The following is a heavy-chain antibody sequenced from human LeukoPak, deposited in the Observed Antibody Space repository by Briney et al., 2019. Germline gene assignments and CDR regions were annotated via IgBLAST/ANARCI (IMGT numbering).Heavy chain of an antibody. Sequence: MSSGTLSLTCAVSSGSIGSPTWWSWVRQPPGKGLEWIGEIYHSGGSKFNPSLESRVTISVDKSRNQFSLKLTSVTAADTAVYYCARVNINNWHSCDYWGQGTLVTVSS. CDR2: IYHSGGS. CDR1: SGSIGSPTW. CDR3: ARVNINNWHSCDY. J-gene: IGHJ4*02. D-gene: IGHD1-1*01. V-gene: IGHV4-4*02.